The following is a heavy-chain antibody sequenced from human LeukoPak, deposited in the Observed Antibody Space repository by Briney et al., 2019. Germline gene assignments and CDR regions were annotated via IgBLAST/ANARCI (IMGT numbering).Heavy chain of an antibody. D-gene: IGHD3-9*01. V-gene: IGHV4-4*02. CDR3: ARIRDIETSDY. Sequence: PSGTLSLTCAVSGCSISSSNWWSWVRQPPGKGLEWIGGIYHSGSTNYNPSLKSRVSISVDTSKNQFSLKLSSVTAADTAVYYWARIRDIETSDYWGQGTLVTVSS. CDR1: GCSISSSNW. CDR2: IYHSGST. J-gene: IGHJ4*02.